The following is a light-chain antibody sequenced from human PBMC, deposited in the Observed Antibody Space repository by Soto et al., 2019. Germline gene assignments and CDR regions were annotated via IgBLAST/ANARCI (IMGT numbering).Light chain of an antibody. V-gene: IGLV2-8*01. Sequence: QSVLTQPPSASGSPGQSVTISCTGTSSDVGGYNYVSWYQQHPGKAPKLMILEVNKRPSGVPDRFSGSKSGNTASLTVSALLAEDEANYYCSSFAGSDNFVIFGGGTKLTVL. J-gene: IGLJ2*01. CDR3: SSFAGSDNFVI. CDR1: SSDVGGYNY. CDR2: EVN.